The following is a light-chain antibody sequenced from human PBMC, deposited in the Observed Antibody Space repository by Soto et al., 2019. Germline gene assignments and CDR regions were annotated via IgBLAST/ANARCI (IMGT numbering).Light chain of an antibody. CDR2: DTS. CDR3: QQYNNWPLT. CDR1: QNVHSN. J-gene: IGKJ4*01. Sequence: EVVMTQSPATLSVSPGDGATLSCRASQNVHSNLAWYQQKPGQAPRLLIYDTSTRATDIPFRFSGGGSGTAFTLTISCLPSEDVGVYYCQQYNNWPLTFGGGTKVEIK. V-gene: IGKV3-15*01.